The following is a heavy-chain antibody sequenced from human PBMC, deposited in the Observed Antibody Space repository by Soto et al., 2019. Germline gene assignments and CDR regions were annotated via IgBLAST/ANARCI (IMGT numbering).Heavy chain of an antibody. CDR1: VGTFSSYA. CDR3: ARARVLLWFGELSFNYYGMDV. D-gene: IGHD3-10*01. CDR2: IIPIFGTA. J-gene: IGHJ6*02. V-gene: IGHV1-69*13. Sequence: SSVKLSCKASVGTFSSYAISWRRKAPEQGLEWMGGIIPIFGTANYAQKFQGRVTITADESTSTAYMELSSLRSEDTAVYYCARARVLLWFGELSFNYYGMDVWGQGTTVTVSS.